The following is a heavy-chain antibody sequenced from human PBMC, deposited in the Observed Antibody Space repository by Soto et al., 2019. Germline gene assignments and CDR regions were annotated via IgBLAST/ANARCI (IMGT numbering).Heavy chain of an antibody. CDR1: GYTFINYY. V-gene: IGHV1-46*01. CDR2: FNPTSGST. CDR3: ARDLAAGDY. J-gene: IGHJ4*02. Sequence: QVQLVQSGAEVKKPGASVKLSCKASGYTFINYYIHWVRQAPGQGLEWMGIFNPTSGSTNYAQKFQGRVTLTMDTSTRTVYMELSSLKFDDTAVYYCARDLAAGDYWGQGTLVTVSS. D-gene: IGHD6-13*01.